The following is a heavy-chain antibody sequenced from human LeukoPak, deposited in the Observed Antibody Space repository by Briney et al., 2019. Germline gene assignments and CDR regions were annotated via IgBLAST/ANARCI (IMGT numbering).Heavy chain of an antibody. V-gene: IGHV3-33*01. Sequence: GGSLRLSCAASGFTFSSYGMHWVRQAPGKGLEWVAVTWYDGSHKYYADSVKGRFTISRDNSKNTLYLQMNSLRVEDTAVYYCASTQGSVPVADSYWGQGTLVTVSS. CDR3: ASTQGSVPVADSY. CDR1: GFTFSSYG. D-gene: IGHD6-19*01. J-gene: IGHJ4*02. CDR2: TWYDGSHK.